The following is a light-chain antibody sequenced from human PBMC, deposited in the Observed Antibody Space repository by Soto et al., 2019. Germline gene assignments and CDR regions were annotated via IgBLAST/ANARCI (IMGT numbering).Light chain of an antibody. CDR2: AAS. Sequence: DTQVTQSPSSLSASVGDRVTITCRASQNIMRYLNWYQQKPGKAPKLLIHAASSLQSGVPSRFSGSGSGTEFTLTISSLQPEDFATYYGQQSYNTLYTFGQGTKLEIK. J-gene: IGKJ2*01. CDR1: QNIMRY. V-gene: IGKV1-39*01. CDR3: QQSYNTLYT.